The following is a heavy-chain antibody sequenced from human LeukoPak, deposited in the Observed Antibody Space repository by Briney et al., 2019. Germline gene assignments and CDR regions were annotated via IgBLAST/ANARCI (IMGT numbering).Heavy chain of an antibody. CDR1: GFTFSNAW. CDR2: ISGSGDNI. V-gene: IGHV3-23*01. J-gene: IGHJ4*02. Sequence: GGSLRLSCAASGFTFSNAWMNWVRQAPGKGLEWVSAISGSGDNIYYGDSVMGRFTISRDNSKNMLYVQMNSLRAEDTAVYYCAKDPSYDYVWGSYRHFDYWGQGTLVTVSS. CDR3: AKDPSYDYVWGSYRHFDY. D-gene: IGHD3-16*02.